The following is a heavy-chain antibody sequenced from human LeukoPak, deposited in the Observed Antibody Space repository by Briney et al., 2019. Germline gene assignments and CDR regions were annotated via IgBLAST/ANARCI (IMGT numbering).Heavy chain of an antibody. Sequence: PGGSLRLSCASSGFTFRSYWMSWVRQAPGKGLEWVANIKQDGSEKYYMDSVKGRITISRDNAKNSLYLQMNSLRAEDTAVYYCARAPWDLLGNHYYYGMDVWGQGTTVTVSS. CDR1: GFTFRSYW. J-gene: IGHJ6*02. V-gene: IGHV3-7*05. CDR2: IKQDGSEK. D-gene: IGHD1-26*01. CDR3: ARAPWDLLGNHYYYGMDV.